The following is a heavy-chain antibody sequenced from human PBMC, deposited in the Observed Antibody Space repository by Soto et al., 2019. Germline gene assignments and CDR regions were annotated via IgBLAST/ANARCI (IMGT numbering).Heavy chain of an antibody. CDR1: GFTVSSNY. CDR3: ARGAIRFGYYYYYYMDV. V-gene: IGHV3-53*04. J-gene: IGHJ6*03. D-gene: IGHD3-3*01. CDR2: IYSGGST. Sequence: GGSLRLSCAASGFTVSSNYMSWVRQAPGKGLEWVSVIYSGGSTYYADSVKGRFTISRHNSKNTLYLQMNSLRAEDTAVYYCARGAIRFGYYYYYYMDVWGKGTTVTVSS.